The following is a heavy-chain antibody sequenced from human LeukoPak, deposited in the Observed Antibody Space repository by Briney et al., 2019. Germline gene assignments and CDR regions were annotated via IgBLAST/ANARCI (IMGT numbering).Heavy chain of an antibody. Sequence: GGSLRLSCAASGFTFSSYSMNWVRQAPGKGLEWVSSISSSSSYIYYADSVKGRFTISRDNAKNSLYLQMNSLRAEDTVVYYCARDYSYSTGGYWFDPWGQGTLVTVSS. J-gene: IGHJ5*02. CDR1: GFTFSSYS. CDR3: ARDYSYSTGGYWFDP. V-gene: IGHV3-21*01. CDR2: ISSSSSYI. D-gene: IGHD2-15*01.